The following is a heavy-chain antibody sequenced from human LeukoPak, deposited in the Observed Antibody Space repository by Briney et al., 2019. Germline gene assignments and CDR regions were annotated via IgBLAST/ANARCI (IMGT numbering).Heavy chain of an antibody. CDR1: GGCISSRNW. D-gene: IGHD2-21*01. CDR3: ARELRYDNRDSRAF. CDR2: IYHSGST. V-gene: IGHV4-4*02. J-gene: IGHJ3*01. Sequence: PSETLSLTCAVSGGCISSRNWWGWVRQPPGKGLEWVGEIYHSGSTNYNPPLKSRVTTSLDKPPNQFSPKLSSVTAAHTALYYCARELRYDNRDSRAFWGQGTVVTVSS.